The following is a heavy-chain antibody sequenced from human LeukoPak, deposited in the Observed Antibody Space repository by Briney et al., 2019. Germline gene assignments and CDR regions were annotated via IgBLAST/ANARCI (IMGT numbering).Heavy chain of an antibody. CDR2: TYSSGST. J-gene: IGHJ4*02. Sequence: GGSLRLSCAASGFTVSSNYMSWVRQASGKGLEWVTVTYSSGSTYYADSVKGRFTITRDNSKNTLDLQMNSLRVEDTAVYYCARDVYTGRYYLDYWGQGTLVTVSS. CDR3: ARDVYTGRYYLDY. CDR1: GFTVSSNY. D-gene: IGHD1-26*01. V-gene: IGHV3-53*01.